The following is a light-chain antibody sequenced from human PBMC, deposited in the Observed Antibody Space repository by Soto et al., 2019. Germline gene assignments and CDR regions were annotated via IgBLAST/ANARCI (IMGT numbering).Light chain of an antibody. CDR2: AAS. J-gene: IGKJ3*01. CDR1: QSISSY. Sequence: DIQMTQSPSSLSASVGDRVTITCRASQSISSYLNWYQQKPGKAPKLLIYAASSLQSGVPSRFSGSGSGTDFTLTIXSLQPEDFATYYCQQSYSTPLFTFGPGTKVDIK. CDR3: QQSYSTPLFT. V-gene: IGKV1-39*01.